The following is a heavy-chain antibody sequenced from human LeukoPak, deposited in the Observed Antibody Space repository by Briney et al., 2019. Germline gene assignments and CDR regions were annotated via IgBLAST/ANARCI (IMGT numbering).Heavy chain of an antibody. CDR2: INHSGST. Sequence: SETLSLTCVVYGGSFSGYYWSWIRQPPGKGLEWIGEINHSGSTNYNPSLKSRVTISVDTSKNQFSLKLSSVTAADTAVYYCARGKGGIAARRGGEYYYYYYMDVWGKGTTVTVSS. J-gene: IGHJ6*03. CDR1: GGSFSGYY. D-gene: IGHD6-6*01. CDR3: ARGKGGIAARRGGEYYYYYYMDV. V-gene: IGHV4-34*01.